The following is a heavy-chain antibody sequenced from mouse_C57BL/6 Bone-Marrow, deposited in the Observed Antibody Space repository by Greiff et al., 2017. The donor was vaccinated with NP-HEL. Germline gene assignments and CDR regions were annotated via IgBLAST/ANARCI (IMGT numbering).Heavy chain of an antibody. Sequence: QVQLKQPGAELVRPGTSVKLSCKASGYTFTSYWMHWVKQRPGQGLEWIGVIDPSDSYTNYNQKFKGKATLTVDTSSSTAYMQLSSLTSEDSAVYYCARRAYSNFYWYFDVWGTGTTVTVSS. CDR2: IDPSDSYT. CDR3: ARRAYSNFYWYFDV. CDR1: GYTFTSYW. J-gene: IGHJ1*03. V-gene: IGHV1-59*01. D-gene: IGHD2-5*01.